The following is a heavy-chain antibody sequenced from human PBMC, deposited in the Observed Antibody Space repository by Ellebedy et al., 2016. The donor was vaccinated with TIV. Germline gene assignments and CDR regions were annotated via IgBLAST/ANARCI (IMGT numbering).Heavy chain of an antibody. J-gene: IGHJ4*02. CDR1: GFTFGSYG. V-gene: IGHV3-33*08. CDR3: AREFDDYFFDF. CDR2: LWFDGDNR. D-gene: IGHD2-21*02. Sequence: GGSLRLSCEASGFTFGSYGMHWVRQAPGKGLEWVAGLWFDGDNRYYADSVKGRFTISRDNSKNTLYLQLNSLRVEDTAVYYCAREFDDYFFDFWGQGTLVTVSS.